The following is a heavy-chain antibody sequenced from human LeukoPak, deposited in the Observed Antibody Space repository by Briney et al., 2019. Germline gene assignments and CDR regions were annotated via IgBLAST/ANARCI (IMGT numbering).Heavy chain of an antibody. CDR3: AREAYTVPEGFDL. CDR2: IYYSGSS. V-gene: IGHV4-59*01. D-gene: IGHD4-17*01. Sequence: SETLSLTCTVSGGSISSYYCSWVRQPPGTGLESMGYIYYSGSSNSNPSLKSRVTISADTSQNQFSVPLSSVTAADTAVYYCAREAYTVPEGFDLWGRGTLVTVSS. CDR1: GGSISSYY. J-gene: IGHJ2*01.